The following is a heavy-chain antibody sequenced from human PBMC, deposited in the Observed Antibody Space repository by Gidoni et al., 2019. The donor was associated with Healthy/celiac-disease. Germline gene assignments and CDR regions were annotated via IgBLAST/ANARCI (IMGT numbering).Heavy chain of an antibody. V-gene: IGHV4-59*01. CDR3: ARGGVRGVSFDY. Sequence: QVQLQESGPGLVKPSETLSLTCPVSGGSISSYYWSWIRQPPGKGLEWIGYIYYSGSTNYNPSLKSRVPISVDTSKNQFSLKLSSVTAADTAVYYCARGGVRGVSFDYWGQGTLVTVSS. J-gene: IGHJ4*02. CDR2: IYYSGST. CDR1: GGSISSYY. D-gene: IGHD3-10*01.